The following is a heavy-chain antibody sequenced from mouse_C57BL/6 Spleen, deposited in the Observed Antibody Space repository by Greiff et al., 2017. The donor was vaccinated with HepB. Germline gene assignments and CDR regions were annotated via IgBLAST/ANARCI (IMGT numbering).Heavy chain of an antibody. CDR2: INPNNGGT. J-gene: IGHJ3*01. CDR3: ARVNYATGFAY. Sequence: EVQVVESGPELVKPGASVKIPCKASGYTFTDYNMDWVKQSHGKSPEWIGDINPNNGGTIYNQKFKGKATLTVDKSSSTAYMELRSLTSEDTAVYYCARVNYATGFAYWGQGTLVTVSA. D-gene: IGHD2-1*01. CDR1: GYTFTDYN. V-gene: IGHV1-18*01.